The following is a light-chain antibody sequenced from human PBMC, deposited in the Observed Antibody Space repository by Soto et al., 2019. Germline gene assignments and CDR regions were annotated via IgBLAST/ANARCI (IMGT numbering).Light chain of an antibody. V-gene: IGKV1-5*01. CDR3: QQYNSYSGT. J-gene: IGKJ1*01. CDR1: QSISRW. CDR2: DAN. Sequence: DIQMTQSPSTLSASVGERVTITCRASQSISRWLAWYKQKSGIAPKLLIHDANSLESGVPSRFSGSGSGTEFTLTISSLQPDDFATYYCQQYNSYSGTFGQGTKVDIK.